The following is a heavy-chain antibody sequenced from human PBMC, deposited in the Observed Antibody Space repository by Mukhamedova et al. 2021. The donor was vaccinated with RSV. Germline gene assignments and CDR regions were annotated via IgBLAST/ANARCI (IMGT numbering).Heavy chain of an antibody. CDR3: ARVSYGSGSYYFGY. V-gene: IGHV3-11*05. J-gene: IGHJ4*02. D-gene: IGHD3-10*01. CDR1: Y. Sequence: YMSWIRQAPGKGLEWVSYISSSSYTNYADSVKGRFTIARDNAKNSLYLQMNSLRAEDTAMYYCARVSYGSGSYYFGYWGQGTLVTVSS. CDR2: ISSSSYT.